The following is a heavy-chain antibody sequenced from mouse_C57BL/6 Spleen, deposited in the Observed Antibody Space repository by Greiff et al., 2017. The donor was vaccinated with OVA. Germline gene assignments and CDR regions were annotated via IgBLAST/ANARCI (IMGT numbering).Heavy chain of an antibody. CDR1: GYAFSSSW. CDR2: IYPGDGDT. D-gene: IGHD1-1*01. Sequence: QVQLQQSGPELVKPGASVKISCKASGYAFSSSWMNWVKQRPGKGLEWIGRIYPGDGDTNYNGKFKGKATLTADKSSSTAYMQLSSLTSEDSAVYFCARWELIATVVATPARYFDVWGTGTTVTVSS. V-gene: IGHV1-82*01. CDR3: ARWELIATVVATPARYFDV. J-gene: IGHJ1*03.